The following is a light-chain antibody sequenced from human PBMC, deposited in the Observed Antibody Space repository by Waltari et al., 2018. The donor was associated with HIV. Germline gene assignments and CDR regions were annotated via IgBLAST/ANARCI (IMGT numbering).Light chain of an antibody. Sequence: EIVLTQSPGTLSLSPGERATLSCRASQSVSSSYLAWYQQKPGQALRLLICDASSRATGIPDRFSGRGSGTDFTLTISRLEPEDFAVYYCQQYGSSPFTFGPGTKVDIK. CDR3: QQYGSSPFT. CDR2: DAS. J-gene: IGKJ3*01. CDR1: QSVSSSY. V-gene: IGKV3-20*01.